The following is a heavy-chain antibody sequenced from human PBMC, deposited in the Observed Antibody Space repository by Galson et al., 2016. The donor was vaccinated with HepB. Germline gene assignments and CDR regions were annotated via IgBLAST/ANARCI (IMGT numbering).Heavy chain of an antibody. CDR1: GFTFSHYF. CDR3: ARMVPLYSGGWYVRGDGWFDP. V-gene: IGHV3-11*01. D-gene: IGHD6-19*01. J-gene: IGHJ5*02. CDR2: ISGSADSR. Sequence: SLRLSCAASGFTFSHYFVSWIRQAPGKGLEWVSYISGSADSRSYAEPVKGRFTTSRDNSKNSLYLQMNNLRAEDTAVYYCARMVPLYSGGWYVRGDGWFDPWGQGTLATVSS.